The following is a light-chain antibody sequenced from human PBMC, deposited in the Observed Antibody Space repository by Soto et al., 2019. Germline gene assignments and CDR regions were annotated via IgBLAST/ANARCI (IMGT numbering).Light chain of an antibody. Sequence: EVVLTQSPATLSLSPGERATLSCRASQSVTSYLAWYQQKPGQAPRLLIYDASNRATGIPARFSGSGSGTDFTLTISILEPEDFAVYYCQQQSAFGPGTKVDIK. V-gene: IGKV3-11*01. CDR1: QSVTSY. CDR2: DAS. J-gene: IGKJ3*01. CDR3: QQQSA.